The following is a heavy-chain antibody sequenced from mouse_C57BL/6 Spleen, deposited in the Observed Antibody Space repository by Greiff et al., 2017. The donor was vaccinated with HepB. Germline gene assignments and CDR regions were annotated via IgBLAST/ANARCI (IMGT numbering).Heavy chain of an antibody. J-gene: IGHJ3*01. V-gene: IGHV1-82*01. CDR3: ADYYGSSLPFAY. CDR2: IYPGDGDT. CDR1: GYAFSSSW. D-gene: IGHD1-1*01. Sequence: QVQLKQSGPELVKPGASVKISCKASGYAFSSSWMNWVKQRPGKGLEWIGRIYPGDGDTNYNGKFKGKATLTADKSSSTAYMQLSSLTSEDSAVYFCADYYGSSLPFAYWGQGTLVTVSA.